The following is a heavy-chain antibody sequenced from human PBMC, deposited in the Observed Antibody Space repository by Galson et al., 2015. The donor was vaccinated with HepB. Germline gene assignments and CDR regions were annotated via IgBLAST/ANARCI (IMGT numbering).Heavy chain of an antibody. CDR2: TYYRSKWIY. V-gene: IGHV6-1*01. Sequence: CAISGDSVSSNYAVWNWIRQSPSRGLEWLGRTYYRSKWIYDYAESVKSRITITPDTSKNLASLQLHSVTPADAAVYYCAYGVDVWGQGTTVTVSS. CDR1: GDSVSSNYAV. CDR3: AYGVDV. J-gene: IGHJ6*02.